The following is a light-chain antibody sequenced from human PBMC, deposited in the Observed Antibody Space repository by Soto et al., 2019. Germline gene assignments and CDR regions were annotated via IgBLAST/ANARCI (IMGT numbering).Light chain of an antibody. CDR3: AAWDDSLNGHVV. J-gene: IGLJ2*01. CDR1: SSNIGSNT. CDR2: SNN. V-gene: IGLV1-44*01. Sequence: QSVLTQPPSASGTPGQRGTISCSGSSSNIGSNTVNWYQQLPGTAPKLLIYSNNQRPSGVPDRFYGSKSGTSASLAISGLRSEDEAGYYCAAWDDSLNGHVVFGGGTKLTVL.